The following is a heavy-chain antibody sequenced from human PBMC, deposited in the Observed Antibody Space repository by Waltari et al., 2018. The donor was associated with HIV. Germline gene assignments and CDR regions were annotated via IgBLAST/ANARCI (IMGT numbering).Heavy chain of an antibody. J-gene: IGHJ4*02. CDR1: GFIFRTYS. V-gene: IGHV3-48*01. CDR2: ISSSSTTI. CDR3: ARDYCSSTSCTVDY. Sequence: EVQLVESGGGLVQPGGSLRLSCAASGFIFRTYSMTWVRTAPGKGLEWVSHISSSSTTIYYADSVKGRFTISRDNAKNSLYLQMNSLRAEDTAVYYCARDYCSSTSCTVDYWGQGTLVTVSS. D-gene: IGHD2-2*01.